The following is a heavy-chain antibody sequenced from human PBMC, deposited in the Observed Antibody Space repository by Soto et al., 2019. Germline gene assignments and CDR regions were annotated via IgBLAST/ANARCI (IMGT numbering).Heavy chain of an antibody. CDR2: ISGSGGST. Sequence: GGSLRLSCAASGFTFSSYAMSWVRQAPGKGLEWVSAISGSGGSTYYADSVKGRFTISRDNSKNTLYLQMNSLRAEDTAVYYCAKTVVPAAVYYYYGMDVWGQGTTVTVSS. V-gene: IGHV3-23*01. CDR1: GFTFSSYA. J-gene: IGHJ6*02. D-gene: IGHD2-2*01. CDR3: AKTVVPAAVYYYYGMDV.